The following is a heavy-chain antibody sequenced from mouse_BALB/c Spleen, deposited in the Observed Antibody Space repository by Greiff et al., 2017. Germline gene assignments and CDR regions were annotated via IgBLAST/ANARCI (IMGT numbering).Heavy chain of an antibody. CDR2: ISSGGSYT. CDR1: GFTFSSYG. V-gene: IGHV5-6*01. J-gene: IGHJ4*01. CDR3: ARHYDYDHAMDY. Sequence: EVHLVESGGDLVKPGGSLKLSCAASGFTFSSYGMSWVRQTPDKRLEWVATISSGGSYTYYPDSVKGRFTISRDNAKNTLYLQMSSLKSEDTAMYYCARHYDYDHAMDYWGQGTSVTVSS. D-gene: IGHD2-4*01.